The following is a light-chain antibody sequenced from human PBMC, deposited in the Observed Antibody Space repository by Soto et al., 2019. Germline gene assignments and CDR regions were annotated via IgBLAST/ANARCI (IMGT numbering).Light chain of an antibody. Sequence: EIVLTQSPGTLSLSPGEGATLSCRASQSVSSNYLAWYQQKPGQAPRLLIYGASSRATGIPDRFSGSGSGTDFTLTISRLEPEDFAVYYCQQYGSSRLTFGQGTKVEIK. V-gene: IGKV3-20*01. CDR2: GAS. CDR1: QSVSSNY. CDR3: QQYGSSRLT. J-gene: IGKJ1*01.